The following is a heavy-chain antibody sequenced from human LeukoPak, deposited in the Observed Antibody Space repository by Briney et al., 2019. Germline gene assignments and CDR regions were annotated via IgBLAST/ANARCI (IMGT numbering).Heavy chain of an antibody. Sequence: SQTLSLTCAISGDSVSTNSATWTWLRQSPSRGLGWLGRTYYRSKWSNDYAVSMKSRITSNPDTSKNQFSLQLNSVTPEDTAVYYCARLVGASWFDSWGQGTLVTVSS. V-gene: IGHV6-1*01. CDR2: TYYRSKWSN. D-gene: IGHD1-26*01. CDR3: ARLVGASWFDS. CDR1: GDSVSTNSAT. J-gene: IGHJ5*01.